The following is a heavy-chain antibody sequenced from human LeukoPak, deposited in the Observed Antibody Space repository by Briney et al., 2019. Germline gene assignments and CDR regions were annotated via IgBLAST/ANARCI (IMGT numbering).Heavy chain of an antibody. CDR3: AKSLFQDNSGYFDY. Sequence: RGSLRLSCAASGFTFSTYEMNWVRQAPGKGLEWVSYISSTGSNIYYADSVKGRFTISRDSSKNTLYLQMNSLRAEDTAVYYCAKSLFQDNSGYFDYWGQGTLVTVSS. CDR2: ISSTGSNI. D-gene: IGHD3-22*01. CDR1: GFTFSTYE. J-gene: IGHJ4*02. V-gene: IGHV3-48*03.